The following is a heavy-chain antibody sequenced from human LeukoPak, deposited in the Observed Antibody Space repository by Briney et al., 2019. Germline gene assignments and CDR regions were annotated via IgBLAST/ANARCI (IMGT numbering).Heavy chain of an antibody. D-gene: IGHD6-13*01. CDR1: GYSISSSYY. Sequence: SETLSLTCAVSGYSISSSYYWGWIRQPPGQGLEWIGEINHSGSTNYNPSLKSRVTISVDTSKNQFSLKLSSVTAADTAVYYCARGCIAAVPYYFDYWGQGTLVTVSS. J-gene: IGHJ4*02. V-gene: IGHV4-38-2*01. CDR2: INHSGST. CDR3: ARGCIAAVPYYFDY.